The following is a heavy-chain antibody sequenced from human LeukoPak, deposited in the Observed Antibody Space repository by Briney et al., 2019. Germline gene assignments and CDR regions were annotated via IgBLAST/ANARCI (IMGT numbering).Heavy chain of an antibody. D-gene: IGHD3-22*01. V-gene: IGHV3-30-3*01. CDR3: AREPQNYYDSSGYRGYYFDY. Sequence: GGSLRLSCAASGFAFSSYAMHWVRQAPGKGLEWVAVISYDGSNKYYADSVKGRFTISRDNSKNTLYLQMNSLRAEDTAVYYCAREPQNYYDSSGYRGYYFDYWGQGTLVTVSS. CDR2: ISYDGSNK. CDR1: GFAFSSYA. J-gene: IGHJ4*02.